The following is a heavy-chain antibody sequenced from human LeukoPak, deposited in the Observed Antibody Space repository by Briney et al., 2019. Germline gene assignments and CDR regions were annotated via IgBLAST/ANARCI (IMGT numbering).Heavy chain of an antibody. J-gene: IGHJ6*03. CDR1: GGTFSSYA. V-gene: IGHV1-69*05. Sequence: RASVRVSCKASGGTFSSYAISWVRQAPGQGLEWMGGIIPIFGTANYAQKFQGRVTITTDESTSTAYMELSSLRSEDTAVYYCARSGGYYYYYMDVWGKGTTVTVSS. D-gene: IGHD1-14*01. CDR2: IIPIFGTA. CDR3: ARSGGYYYYYMDV.